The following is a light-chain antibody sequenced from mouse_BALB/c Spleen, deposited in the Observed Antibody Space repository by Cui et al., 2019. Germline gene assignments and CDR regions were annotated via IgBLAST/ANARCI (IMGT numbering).Light chain of an antibody. J-gene: IGKJ1*01. Sequence: QIDLTQSPAFMLASLGEEITLTFSASSSISYMHWYQQESGTSPKLFNYCTSNLASGVPSRFSGNGCWTFYSLTVSSVEAVNAADYYDHQRNSYPWTFGRGTKLESK. CDR3: HQRNSYPWT. V-gene: IGKV4-80*01. CDR2: CTS. CDR1: SSISY.